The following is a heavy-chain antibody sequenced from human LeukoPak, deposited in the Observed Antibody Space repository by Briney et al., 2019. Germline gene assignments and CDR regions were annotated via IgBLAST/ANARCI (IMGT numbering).Heavy chain of an antibody. D-gene: IGHD2-15*01. Sequence: GGSLRLSCAASGFTVSSNYMSWVRQAPGKGREGGSVIYSGGSTYYADSVKGRFTISRDNSKNTLYLQMNSLRAEDAAVYYCARNRVVVVAATPSWFAPWGQGTLVTVS. CDR3: ARNRVVVVAATPSWFAP. CDR2: IYSGGST. CDR1: GFTVSSNY. V-gene: IGHV3-66*01. J-gene: IGHJ5*02.